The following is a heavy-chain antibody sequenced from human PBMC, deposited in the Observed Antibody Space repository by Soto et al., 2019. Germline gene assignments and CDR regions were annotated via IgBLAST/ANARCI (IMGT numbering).Heavy chain of an antibody. CDR3: ARDRYFDWSDGPTYYMDV. J-gene: IGHJ6*03. CDR2: IWYDGSNK. V-gene: IGHV3-33*01. CDR1: GFTFSSYG. D-gene: IGHD3-9*01. Sequence: GGSLRLSCAASGFTFSSYGMHWVRQAPGKGLEWVAVIWYDGSNKYYADSVKGRFTISRDNSKNTLYLQMNSLRAEDTAVYYCARDRYFDWSDGPTYYMDVWGKGTTVTVSS.